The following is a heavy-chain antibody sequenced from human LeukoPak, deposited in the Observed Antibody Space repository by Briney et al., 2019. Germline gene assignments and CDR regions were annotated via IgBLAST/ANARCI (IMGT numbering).Heavy chain of an antibody. V-gene: IGHV3-48*03. CDR2: ISSSGSTI. CDR3: ASDQFTANCGGDCYWGWFDP. Sequence: PGGSLRLSCAASGLTFSSYEMNWFRKAPGRGLEGVSYISSSGSTIYYADSEQGRFTISRANHKNSLYLQMQSLRAEDTAVYYCASDQFTANCGGDCYWGWFDPWGQGTLVTVSS. D-gene: IGHD2-21*02. CDR1: GLTFSSYE. J-gene: IGHJ5*02.